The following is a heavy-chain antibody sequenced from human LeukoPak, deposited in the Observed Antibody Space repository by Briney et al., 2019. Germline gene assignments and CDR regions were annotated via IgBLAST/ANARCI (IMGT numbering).Heavy chain of an antibody. CDR2: ISTEGNT. V-gene: IGHV3-23*02. Sequence: GGSLRLSCVASGFIFSSHAMSWVRQAPGKGLEWVSAISTEGNTFYLDSVKGRFTISRDNSKNTLYLQMDSLRAEDTALYYCAKSDHQIWRGLTPPWGRGTLVTVSS. CDR3: AKSDHQIWRGLTPP. D-gene: IGHD3-3*01. J-gene: IGHJ5*02. CDR1: GFIFSSHA.